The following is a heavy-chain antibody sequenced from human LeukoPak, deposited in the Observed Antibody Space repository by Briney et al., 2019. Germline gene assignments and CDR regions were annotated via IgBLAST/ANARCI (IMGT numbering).Heavy chain of an antibody. V-gene: IGHV4-4*07. D-gene: IGHD4-17*01. Sequence: SETLSLTCTVSGGSISSYYWSWIRQPAGKGLEWIGRIYTGGSTNYNPSLKSRVTMPVDTSKNQFSLKLSSVTAADTAVYYCARATVTIGRRYYFDYWGQGTLVTVSS. CDR2: IYTGGST. J-gene: IGHJ4*02. CDR3: ARATVTIGRRYYFDY. CDR1: GGSISSYY.